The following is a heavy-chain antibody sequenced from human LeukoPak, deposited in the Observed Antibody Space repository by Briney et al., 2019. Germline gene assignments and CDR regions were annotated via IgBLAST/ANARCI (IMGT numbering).Heavy chain of an antibody. D-gene: IGHD2-21*01. CDR2: INTNTGNP. V-gene: IGHV7-4-1*01. Sequence: ASVKVSCTASAYSFTTYGMNWVRQAPGQGLEWMGWINTNTGNPTYAQGFTGRFVFSLDTSVSTAYLQIRSLKAEDTAMYYCAREGEPLPLDYWGQGTLVTVSS. CDR1: AYSFTTYG. J-gene: IGHJ4*02. CDR3: AREGEPLPLDY.